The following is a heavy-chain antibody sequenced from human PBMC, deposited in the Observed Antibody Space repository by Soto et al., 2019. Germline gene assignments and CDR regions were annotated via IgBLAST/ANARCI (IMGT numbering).Heavy chain of an antibody. Sequence: GQLVESGGGLVQPGGSLRLSCAASGFTVSTYHMSWVRQAPGKGLEWVSVIYSAGSADFADSVKVRFTISRDNSKNTLYLQMNSLRAEDTALYYCARDESFDYWGQGPLVTVSS. V-gene: IGHV3-66*01. CDR3: ARDESFDY. J-gene: IGHJ4*02. CDR1: GFTVSTYH. CDR2: IYSAGSA.